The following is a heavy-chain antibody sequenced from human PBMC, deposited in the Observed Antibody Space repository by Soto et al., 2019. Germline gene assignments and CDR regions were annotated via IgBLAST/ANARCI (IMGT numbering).Heavy chain of an antibody. CDR2: IYWDDDK. J-gene: IGHJ6*02. D-gene: IGHD6-13*01. Sequence: QITLKESGPTLVKPTQTLTLTCTSSGFSLSTSGVGLGWIRQPPGKALEWLAVIYWDDDKRYSPSLKSRLTITKDTSKYQVVITMTNVDPVDTGTYYCAHTWSRTWTLFRMDVWGQGTTVSVSS. V-gene: IGHV2-5*02. CDR1: GFSLSTSGVG. CDR3: AHTWSRTWTLFRMDV.